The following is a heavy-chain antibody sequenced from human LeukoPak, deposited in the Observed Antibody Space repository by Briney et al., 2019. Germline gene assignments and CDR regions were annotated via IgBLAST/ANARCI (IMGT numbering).Heavy chain of an antibody. J-gene: IGHJ4*02. V-gene: IGHV4-59*01. Sequence: PSETLSLTCTVSGASISTYYRSWIRQPPGKGLEWIGYIYYTGSTNYNPSLKSRVTISLDTSKNQFSLKLSSVTAADTAVYYCAKSGGYGLIDYWGQGTLVTVSS. CDR3: AKSGGYGLIDY. CDR2: IYYTGST. CDR1: GASISTYY. D-gene: IGHD1-26*01.